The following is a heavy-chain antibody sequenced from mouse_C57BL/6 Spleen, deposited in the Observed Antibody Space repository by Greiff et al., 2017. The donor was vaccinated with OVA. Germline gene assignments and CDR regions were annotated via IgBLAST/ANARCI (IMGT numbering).Heavy chain of an antibody. CDR1: GYTFTSYW. Sequence: VKLQQPGAELVKPGASVKLSCKASGYTFTSYWMQWVKQRPGQGLEWIGEIDPSDSYTNYNQKFKGKATLTVDTSSSTAYMQLSSLTSEDSAVYYCARRSDEGDFDYWGQGTTLTVSS. CDR3: ARRSDEGDFDY. V-gene: IGHV1-50*01. J-gene: IGHJ2*01. CDR2: IDPSDSYT.